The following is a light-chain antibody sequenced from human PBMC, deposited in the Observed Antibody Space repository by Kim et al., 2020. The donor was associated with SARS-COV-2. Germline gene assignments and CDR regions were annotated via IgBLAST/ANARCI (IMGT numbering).Light chain of an antibody. J-gene: IGLJ3*02. CDR1: SGSVSTTYY. V-gene: IGLV8-61*01. CDR3: ALYMGSGISV. CDR2: STN. Sequence: GGTVTLTCGLNSGSVSTTYYPSWYQQTPGQAPRTLIYSTNTRSSGVPDRFSGSILGNKAALTITGAQADDESDYYCALYMGSGISVFGGGTQLTVL.